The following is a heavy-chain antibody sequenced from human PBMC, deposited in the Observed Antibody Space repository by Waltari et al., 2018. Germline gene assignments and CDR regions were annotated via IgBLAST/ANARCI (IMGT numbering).Heavy chain of an antibody. V-gene: IGHV3-53*01. D-gene: IGHD3-10*01. Sequence: EVQLVESGGGLIQPGGSLRLSCAASGFTVSTKYMSWVRQAPGKGREWVSVIFGGGNTYYADSGKGRFTISRDKSENTLSLQMNSLRADDTAVYYCTRHNYYGSGSYYFDYWGQGTLVTVSS. CDR2: IFGGGNT. CDR3: TRHNYYGSGSYYFDY. J-gene: IGHJ4*02. CDR1: GFTVSTKY.